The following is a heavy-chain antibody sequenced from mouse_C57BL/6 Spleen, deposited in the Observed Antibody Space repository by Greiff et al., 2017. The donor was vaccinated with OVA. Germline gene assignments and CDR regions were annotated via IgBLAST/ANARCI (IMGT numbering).Heavy chain of an antibody. CDR3: TRDPDGYLTVGAWFAY. V-gene: IGHV5-9-1*02. CDR2: ISSGGDYT. J-gene: IGHJ3*01. D-gene: IGHD2-3*01. Sequence: EVHLVESGEGLVKPGGSLKLSCAASGFTFSSYAMSWVRQTPEKRLEWVAYISSGGDYTYYAETVKGRFTISRDNARNTLYLQMSSLKSEDTAMYYCTRDPDGYLTVGAWFAYWGQGTLVTVSA. CDR1: GFTFSSYA.